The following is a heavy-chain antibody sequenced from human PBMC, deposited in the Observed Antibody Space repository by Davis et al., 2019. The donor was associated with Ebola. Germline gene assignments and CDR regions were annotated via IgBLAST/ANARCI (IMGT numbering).Heavy chain of an antibody. CDR3: ALRLRYSYGMDV. J-gene: IGHJ6*02. V-gene: IGHV1-18*04. CDR1: GYTFTSYG. Sequence: AASVKVSCKASGYTFTSYGISWVRQAPGQGLEWMGWISASNGNTDYAQKLQGRVTMTTDTSTSTAYMELRSLRSDDTAVYYCALRLRYSYGMDVWGQGTTVTVSS. CDR2: ISASNGNT. D-gene: IGHD4-17*01.